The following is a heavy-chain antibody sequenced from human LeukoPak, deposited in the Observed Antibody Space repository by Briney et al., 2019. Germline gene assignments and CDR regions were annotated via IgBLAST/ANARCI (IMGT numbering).Heavy chain of an antibody. Sequence: PGGSLRLSCAASGFAFSTYTMTWVRRAPGKGLERVSAISGSGGSTFYAGSVKGRFTISRDSSENTLYLQMNSLRAEDTAVYYCAKYRTMTDYWGQGTLVTVSS. CDR2: ISGSGGST. CDR1: GFAFSTYT. J-gene: IGHJ4*02. V-gene: IGHV3-23*01. D-gene: IGHD3-3*01. CDR3: AKYRTMTDY.